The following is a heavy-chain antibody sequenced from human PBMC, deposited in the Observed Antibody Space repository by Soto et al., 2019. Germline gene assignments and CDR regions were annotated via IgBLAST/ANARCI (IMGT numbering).Heavy chain of an antibody. CDR2: IYYSGST. V-gene: IGHV4-59*12. D-gene: IGHD1-26*01. Sequence: SETLSLTCTVSGGSISSYYWSWIRQPPGKGLEWIGYIYYSGSTNYNPSLKSRVTISVDTSKNTLFLQMNSLRADDTAVYYCVRDDVGVGIDSWGLGTLVTVSS. J-gene: IGHJ4*02. CDR3: VRDDVGVGIDS. CDR1: GGSISSYY.